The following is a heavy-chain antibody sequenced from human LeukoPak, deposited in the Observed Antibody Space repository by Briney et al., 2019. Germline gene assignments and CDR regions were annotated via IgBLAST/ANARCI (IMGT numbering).Heavy chain of an antibody. CDR1: GFTFSSYA. CDR3: AKESGYYGSGSYYSAGFFDY. Sequence: GGSLRLPCAASGFTFSSYAMSWVRQAPGKGLEWVSAISGSGGSTYYADSVKGRFTISRDNSKNTLYLQMNSLRAEDTAVYYCAKESGYYGSGSYYSAGFFDYWGQGTLVTVSS. CDR2: ISGSGGST. D-gene: IGHD3-10*01. J-gene: IGHJ4*02. V-gene: IGHV3-23*01.